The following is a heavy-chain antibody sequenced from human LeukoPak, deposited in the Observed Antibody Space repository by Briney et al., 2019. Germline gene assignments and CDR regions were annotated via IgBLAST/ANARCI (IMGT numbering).Heavy chain of an antibody. J-gene: IGHJ4*02. CDR3: AKDRTYGSGSYYLDY. CDR1: GFTFSSYA. V-gene: IGHV3-9*01. Sequence: PGGSLRLSCAASGFTFSSYAMSWVRQAPGKGLEWVSGISWNSGSIGYADSVKGRFTISRDNAKNSLYLQMNSLRAEDTALYYCAKDRTYGSGSYYLDYWGQGTLVTVSS. CDR2: ISWNSGSI. D-gene: IGHD3-10*01.